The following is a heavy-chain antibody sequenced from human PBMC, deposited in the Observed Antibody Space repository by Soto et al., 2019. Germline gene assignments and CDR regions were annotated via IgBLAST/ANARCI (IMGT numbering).Heavy chain of an antibody. V-gene: IGHV4-34*01. CDR3: ASYYYGSGSWRYNWFDP. CDR1: GGSFSGYY. CDR2: INHSGST. J-gene: IGHJ5*02. Sequence: SETLSLTCAVYGGSFSGYYWSWIRQPPGKGLEWIGEINHSGSTNYNPSLKSRVTISVDTSKNQFSLKLSSVTAADTAVYYCASYYYGSGSWRYNWFDPWGQGTLVTVSS. D-gene: IGHD3-10*01.